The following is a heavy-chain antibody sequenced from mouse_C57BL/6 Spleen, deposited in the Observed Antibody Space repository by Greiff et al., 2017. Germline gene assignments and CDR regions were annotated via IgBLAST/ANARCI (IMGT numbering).Heavy chain of an antibody. CDR1: GFTFSDYG. CDR2: ISSGSSTI. CDR3: ARNWDYWYFDV. V-gene: IGHV5-17*01. D-gene: IGHD4-1*01. Sequence: VQLKQSGGGLVKPGGSLKLSCAASGFTFSDYGMHWVRQAPEKGLEWVAYISSGSSTIYYADTVKGRFTISRDNAKNTQFLQMTSLRSEDTAMYYCARNWDYWYFDVWGTGTTVTVSS. J-gene: IGHJ1*03.